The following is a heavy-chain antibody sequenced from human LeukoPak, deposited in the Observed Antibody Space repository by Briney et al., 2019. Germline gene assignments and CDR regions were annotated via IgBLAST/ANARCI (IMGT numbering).Heavy chain of an antibody. CDR1: GFVFSGHG. D-gene: IGHD3-10*01. V-gene: IGHV3-23*01. J-gene: IGHJ6*03. Sequence: PGGSLRLSCSGSGFVFSGHGMNWVRQAPGKGLEWVSAISGGGRITYYADSVKGRFIISRDNSKNTLYLQMNSLRAEDTAVYYCAKGGAVSSKSITLIRGTRKYYYYMDVWGKGTTVTISS. CDR2: ISGGGRIT. CDR3: AKGGAVSSKSITLIRGTRKYYYYMDV.